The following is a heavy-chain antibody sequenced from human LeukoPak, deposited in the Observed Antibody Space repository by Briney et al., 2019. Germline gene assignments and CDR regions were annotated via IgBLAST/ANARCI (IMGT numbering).Heavy chain of an antibody. CDR2: IYYSGST. CDR1: GGSISSYY. Sequence: SETLSLTCTVSGGSISSYYWSWIRQPPGKGLEWIGYIYYSGSTNNNPSLKSRVTISVDTSKNQFSLKLSSVTAADTAVYYCARQTPAAAGLIDYWGQGTLVTVSS. J-gene: IGHJ4*02. D-gene: IGHD6-13*01. V-gene: IGHV4-59*01. CDR3: ARQTPAAAGLIDY.